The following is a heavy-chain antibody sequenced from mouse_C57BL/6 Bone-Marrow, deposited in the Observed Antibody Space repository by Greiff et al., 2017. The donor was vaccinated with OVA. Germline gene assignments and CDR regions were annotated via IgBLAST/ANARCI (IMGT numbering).Heavy chain of an antibody. CDR2: INPSSGYT. Sequence: VKLVESGAQLARPGASVKMSCKASGYTFTSYTMHWVKQRPGQGLEWIGYINPSSGYTKYNQKFKDKATLTADKSSSTAYMQLSSLTSEDSAVYYCARTGSKRGYWGQGTTLTVSS. CDR1: GYTFTSYT. D-gene: IGHD2-5*01. V-gene: IGHV1-4*01. J-gene: IGHJ2*01. CDR3: ARTGSKRGY.